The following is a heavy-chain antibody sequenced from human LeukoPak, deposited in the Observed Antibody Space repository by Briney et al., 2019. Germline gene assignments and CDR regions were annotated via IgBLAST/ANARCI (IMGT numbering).Heavy chain of an antibody. CDR1: GFTFSSYW. J-gene: IGHJ4*02. CDR2: IKQDGSEK. CDR3: ARVGALVVVTATYFDY. D-gene: IGHD2-21*02. Sequence: PGGSLRLSCAASGFTFSSYWMSWVRRAPGKGLEWVANIKQDGSEKYYVDSVKGRFTISRDNAKNSLYLQMNSLRAEDTAVYYCARVGALVVVTATYFDYWGQGTLVTVSS. V-gene: IGHV3-7*01.